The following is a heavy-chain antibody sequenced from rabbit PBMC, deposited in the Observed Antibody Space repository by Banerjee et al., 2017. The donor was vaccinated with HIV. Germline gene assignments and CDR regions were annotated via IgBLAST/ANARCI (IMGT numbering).Heavy chain of an antibody. CDR1: GFSFSSSCW. CDR3: ARDNAGYADLWL. D-gene: IGHD6-1*01. J-gene: IGHJ4*01. V-gene: IGHV1S45*01. Sequence: QEQLEESGGDLVKPGASLTLTCTASGFSFSSSCWICWVRQAPGKGLEWIACIDTGSGSTYYASWAKGRFTISKTSSTTVTLQMTSLTAADTATYFCARDNAGYADLWLWGPGTLVTVS. CDR2: IDTGSGST.